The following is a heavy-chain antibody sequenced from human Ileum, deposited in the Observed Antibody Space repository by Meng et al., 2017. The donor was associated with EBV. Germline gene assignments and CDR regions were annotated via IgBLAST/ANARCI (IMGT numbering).Heavy chain of an antibody. CDR1: NGSVSSYGYY. CDR2: MSYTGST. J-gene: IGHJ4*02. V-gene: IGHV4-61*08. Sequence: QVQLQVSGPGLVKLSESLSLTCSVSNGSVSSYGYYWTWIRQPPGKGLEWIGYMSYTGSTNYKSTLKSRVTISVDKSKNQFSLKLSSVTAADTAVYYCARERGGGDRGIQWGQGTLVTVS. D-gene: IGHD2-21*02. CDR3: ARERGGGDRGIQ.